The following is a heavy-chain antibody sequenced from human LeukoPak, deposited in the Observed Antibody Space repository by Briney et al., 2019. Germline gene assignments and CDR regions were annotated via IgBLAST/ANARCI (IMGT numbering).Heavy chain of an antibody. V-gene: IGHV1-58*02. CDR2: TVVGSGKT. J-gene: IGHJ5*02. CDR1: GFTFRSSA. Sequence: VASVKVSCKASGFTFRSSAIQWVRQARGQRLEWIGWTVVGSGKTNYARKFQERVTITRDMSTSTAHMELSSLRSEDTAVYYCAAELDDDIMTGYSQPWGQGTLVTVSS. D-gene: IGHD3-9*01. CDR3: AAELDDDIMTGYSQP.